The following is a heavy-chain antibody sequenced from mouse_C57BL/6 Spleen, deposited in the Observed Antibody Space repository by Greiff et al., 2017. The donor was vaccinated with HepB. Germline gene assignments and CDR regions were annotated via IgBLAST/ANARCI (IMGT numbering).Heavy chain of an antibody. CDR2: ISYDGSN. J-gene: IGHJ2*01. CDR1: GYSITSGYY. Sequence: EVQLQQSGPGLVKPSQSLSLTCSVTGYSITSGYYWNWIRQFPGNKLEWMGYISYDGSNNYNPSLKNRISITRDTSKNQFFLKLNSVTTEDTATYYCARADDSYFDCWGQGTTLTVSS. D-gene: IGHD2-4*01. V-gene: IGHV3-6*01. CDR3: ARADDSYFDC.